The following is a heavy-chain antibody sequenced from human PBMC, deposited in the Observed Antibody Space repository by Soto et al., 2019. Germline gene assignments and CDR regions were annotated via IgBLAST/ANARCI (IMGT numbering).Heavy chain of an antibody. CDR3: ARDSKDDSSGYYAGFDY. CDR1: EFTFSSYG. CDR2: IYYDGSNK. J-gene: IGHJ4*02. Sequence: QVQLVESGGGVVQPGRSLRLSCAVSEFTFSSYGVNWVRQAPGKGLEWVAAIYYDGSNKYYADSVRGRFTISRDNFKNTLYPHMNSLRAEDTAVYYCARDSKDDSSGYYAGFDYWGPGTLVTVSS. V-gene: IGHV3-33*01. D-gene: IGHD3-22*01.